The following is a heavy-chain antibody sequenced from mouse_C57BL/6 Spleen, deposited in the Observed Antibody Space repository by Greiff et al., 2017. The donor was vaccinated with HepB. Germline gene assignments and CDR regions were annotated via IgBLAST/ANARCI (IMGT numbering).Heavy chain of an antibody. J-gene: IGHJ4*01. CDR3: ARPAVVDYAMDY. CDR1: GYTFTSYW. V-gene: IGHV1-50*01. Sequence: QVQLQQPGAELVKPGASVKLSCKASGYTFTSYWMQWVKQRPGQGLEWIGEIDPSDSYTNYNQKFKGKATLTVDKSSSIAYMQLSSLTSEDSAVYYCARPAVVDYAMDYWGQGTSVTVSS. CDR2: IDPSDSYT. D-gene: IGHD1-1*01.